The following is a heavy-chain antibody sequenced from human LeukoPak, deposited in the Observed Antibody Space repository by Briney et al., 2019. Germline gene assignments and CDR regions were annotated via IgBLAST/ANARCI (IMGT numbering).Heavy chain of an antibody. V-gene: IGHV4-59*01. Sequence: NPSETLSLTCTVSGGPISSYYWSWIRQPPRKGLEWIGYIYYSRSTHYNPPLKSRVTISVDTSKNHFSLKLSSVPAADTAVYYCARGTTRDYYGMDVWGQGTTVTVSS. CDR1: GGPISSYY. CDR2: IYYSRST. D-gene: IGHD1-7*01. J-gene: IGHJ6*02. CDR3: ARGTTRDYYGMDV.